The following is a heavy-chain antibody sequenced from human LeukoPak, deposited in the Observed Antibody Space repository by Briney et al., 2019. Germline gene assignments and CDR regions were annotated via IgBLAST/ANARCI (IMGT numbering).Heavy chain of an antibody. CDR3: ARDWIAVAFDY. CDR2: MNPNSGNT. J-gene: IGHJ4*02. V-gene: IGHV1-8*03. CDR1: GYTFTSYD. Sequence: ASVKVSCKASGYTFTSYDINWVRQATGQGLEWMGWMNPNSGNTGYAQKFQGRVTITRNTSISTAYMELSSLRAEDTAVYYCARDWIAVAFDYWGQGTLVTVSS. D-gene: IGHD6-19*01.